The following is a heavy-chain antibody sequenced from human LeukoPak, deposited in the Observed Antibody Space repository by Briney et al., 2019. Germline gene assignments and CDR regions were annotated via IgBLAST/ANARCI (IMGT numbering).Heavy chain of an antibody. D-gene: IGHD5-12*01. J-gene: IGHJ4*02. CDR3: ARAGGGYTYYEIDY. V-gene: IGHV3-30*03. Sequence: GGSLRLSCAVSAFTFSSFAMHWVRQAPGRGLEWVAVISYDGNNKYYAGSVKGRFTISRDNSKNTLYLQMNSLRAEDTAVYFCARAGGGYTYYEIDYWGQGTLVTVSS. CDR1: AFTFSSFA. CDR2: ISYDGNNK.